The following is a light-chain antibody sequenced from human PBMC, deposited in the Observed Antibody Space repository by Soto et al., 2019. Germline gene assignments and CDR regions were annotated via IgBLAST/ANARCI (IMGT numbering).Light chain of an antibody. J-gene: IGLJ1*01. Sequence: QSVLTQPASVSGSPGQSITISCTGSSSDVGAYTSVSWYQQHPGKAPKLMIYEVSNRPSGVSRRFSGSKSGNTASLTISGLQAEDEAHYYCSSYTSDNRDYVFGTGIKVT. CDR3: SSYTSDNRDYV. CDR1: SSDVGAYTS. V-gene: IGLV2-14*01. CDR2: EVS.